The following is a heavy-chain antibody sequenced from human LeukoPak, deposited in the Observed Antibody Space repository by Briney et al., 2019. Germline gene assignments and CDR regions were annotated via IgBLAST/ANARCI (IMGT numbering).Heavy chain of an antibody. CDR1: GFTFTAYR. V-gene: IGHV3-7*01. D-gene: IGHD6-19*01. CDR2: VKEDVSEK. CDR3: ERARWLVF. J-gene: IGHJ4*02. Sequence: GASLRLSRATSGFTFTAYRIGWVRLPPRRGRGWVVNVKEDVSEKYYADSLKGRFTVSRDSAKSTLYLQMNRLRAEDTAVYYCERARWLVFRGQGTLVTVSS.